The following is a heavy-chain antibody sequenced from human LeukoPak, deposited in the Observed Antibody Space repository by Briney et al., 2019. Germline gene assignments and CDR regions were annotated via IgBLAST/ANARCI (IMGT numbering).Heavy chain of an antibody. CDR3: ARAGDTSGYHLDY. Sequence: ETLSLTCTVSGYSISSGYYWGWIRQPPGKGLEWVSSISGISTYIYYADSVKGRFTISRDNAKNSVSLEMISLRAEDTALYYCARAGDTSGYHLDYWGQGTLVTVSS. CDR2: ISGISTYI. J-gene: IGHJ4*02. V-gene: IGHV3-21*01. D-gene: IGHD3-22*01. CDR1: GYSISSGYY.